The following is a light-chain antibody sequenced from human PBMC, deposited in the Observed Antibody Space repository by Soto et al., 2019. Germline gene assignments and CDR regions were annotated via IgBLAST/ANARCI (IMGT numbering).Light chain of an antibody. V-gene: IGLV1-40*01. CDR3: QSYDSSLIGVV. CDR2: GNN. Sequence: QLVLTQPPSVSGAPGQRVTISCTGSSANIGAGYAVHWYQQLPGTAPKLLIYGNNNRPSGVPDRFSGSKSGTSASLVITGLQAEDEADYYCQSYDSSLIGVVFGGGTKVTVL. CDR1: SANIGAGYA. J-gene: IGLJ2*01.